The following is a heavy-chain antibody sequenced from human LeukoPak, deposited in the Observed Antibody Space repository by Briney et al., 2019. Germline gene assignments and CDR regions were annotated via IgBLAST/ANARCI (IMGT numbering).Heavy chain of an antibody. CDR3: AKKTPGTYPFDY. J-gene: IGHJ4*02. CDR2: SGTAGDT. Sequence: PGGSLRLSCAASGFTFSSSAMNWVRQVPGKGLEWVSASGTAGDTYYADSVKGRFTISRDDSKNTLYLQTTSLRAEDTAVYYCAKKTPGTYPFDYWGQGTLVTVSP. CDR1: GFTFSSSA. D-gene: IGHD6-13*01. V-gene: IGHV3-23*01.